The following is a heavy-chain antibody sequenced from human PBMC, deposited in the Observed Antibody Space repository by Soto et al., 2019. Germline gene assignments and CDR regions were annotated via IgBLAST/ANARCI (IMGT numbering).Heavy chain of an antibody. J-gene: IGHJ6*03. CDR2: ISSSGSTI. Sequence: GGSLRLSCAASGFTFSDYYMSWIRQAPGKGLEWVSYISSSGSTIYYADSVKGRFTISRDNAKNSLYLQMNSLRAEDTAVYYCARDGPLGSGSNYYYYMDVWGKGTTVTVSS. V-gene: IGHV3-11*01. CDR3: ARDGPLGSGSNYYYYMDV. D-gene: IGHD3-10*01. CDR1: GFTFSDYY.